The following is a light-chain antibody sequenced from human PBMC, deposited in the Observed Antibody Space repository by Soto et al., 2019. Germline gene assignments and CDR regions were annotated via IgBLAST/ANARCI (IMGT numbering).Light chain of an antibody. J-gene: IGLJ1*01. CDR1: SSNIGAGYD. Sequence: QSVLTRPPSVSGAPGQRVTISCTGSSSNIGAGYDVHWYQQLPGTAPKLLIYGNSNRPSGVPDRFSGSKSGTSASLAITGLQAEDEADYYCQSYDSSLSGSYVFGPGTKVTVL. CDR3: QSYDSSLSGSYV. V-gene: IGLV1-40*01. CDR2: GNS.